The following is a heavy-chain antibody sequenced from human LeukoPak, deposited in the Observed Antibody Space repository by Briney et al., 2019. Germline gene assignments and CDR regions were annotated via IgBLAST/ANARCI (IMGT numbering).Heavy chain of an antibody. Sequence: PGGSLRLSCAASGFTFSSYAMSWVRQAPGKGLEWVSVISGSGGRTYYADSVKGRFTISRDNSKNTLYLQMNSLRAEDTAVYYCASSSWYLDAFDIWGQGTMVTVSS. CDR2: ISGSGGRT. CDR3: ASSSWYLDAFDI. J-gene: IGHJ3*02. V-gene: IGHV3-23*01. D-gene: IGHD6-13*01. CDR1: GFTFSSYA.